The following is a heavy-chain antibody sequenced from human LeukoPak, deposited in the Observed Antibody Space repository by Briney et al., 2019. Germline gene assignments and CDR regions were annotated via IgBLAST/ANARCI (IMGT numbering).Heavy chain of an antibody. CDR3: ARAGLYYDSSGYPLLGWFDP. CDR1: GGTFSRYA. D-gene: IGHD3-22*01. V-gene: IGHV1-69*05. Sequence: ASVKVSCKASGGTFSRYAISWVRQAPGQGLEWMGRIIPIFGTANYAQKFQGRVTITTDESTSTAYMELSSLRSEDTAVYYCARAGLYYDSSGYPLLGWFDPWGQGTLVTVSS. J-gene: IGHJ5*02. CDR2: IIPIFGTA.